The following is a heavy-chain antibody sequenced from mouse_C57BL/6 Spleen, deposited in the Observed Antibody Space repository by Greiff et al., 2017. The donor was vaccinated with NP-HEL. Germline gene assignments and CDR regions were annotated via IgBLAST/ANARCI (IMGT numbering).Heavy chain of an antibody. Sequence: EVQRVESGGDLVKPGGSLKLSCAASGFTFSSYGMSWVRQTPDKRLEWVATISSGGSYTYYPDSVKGRFTISRDNAKNTLYLQMSSLKSEDTAMEERGREGGKEGWFAYWGQGTRVNVSA. CDR2: ISSGGSYT. J-gene: IGHJ3*01. CDR3: GREGGKEGWFAY. V-gene: IGHV5-6*01. CDR1: GFTFSSYG. D-gene: IGHD2-1*01.